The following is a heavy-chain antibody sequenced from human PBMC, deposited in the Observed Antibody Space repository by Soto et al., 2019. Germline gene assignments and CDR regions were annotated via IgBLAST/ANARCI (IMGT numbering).Heavy chain of an antibody. J-gene: IGHJ4*02. V-gene: IGHV3-7*01. D-gene: IGHD1-26*01. CDR1: GFTSSIYW. CDR3: ARQGGWEILGGFDL. CDR2: IKQDGSEK. Sequence: GGSLRLSCAASGFTSSIYWMSWVRQAPGKGLAWVANIKQDGSEKSYVDSVKGRFTISRDNAKNSLSLQMNSLRVEDTAVYYCARQGGWEILGGFDLWGQGTPVTVSS.